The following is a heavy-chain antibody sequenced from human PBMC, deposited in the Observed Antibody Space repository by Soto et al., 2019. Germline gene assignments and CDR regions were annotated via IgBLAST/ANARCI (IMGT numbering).Heavy chain of an antibody. D-gene: IGHD6-19*01. CDR1: GFTFNDYA. V-gene: IGHV3-9*01. CDR2: ISWNSGNI. CDR3: SKDYGGSGDSPHAY. Sequence: GGSLRLSCAASGFTFNDYAMHWVRQAPGKGLEWVAGISWNSGNIFYADSVKGRFTISRDNAKNSLYLQMNSLRTEDTALYYCSKDYGGSGDSPHAYWGQGSLVTVSS. J-gene: IGHJ4*02.